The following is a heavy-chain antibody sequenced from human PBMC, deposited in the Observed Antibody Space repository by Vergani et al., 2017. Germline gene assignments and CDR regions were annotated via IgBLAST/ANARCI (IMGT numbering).Heavy chain of an antibody. CDR3: SYDAFDY. CDR2: IKSKTDGGTT. J-gene: IGHJ4*02. CDR1: GGSISSSGYY. D-gene: IGHD3-3*01. Sequence: LQLQESGPGLVKPSETLSLTCTVSGGSISSSGYYWGLIRQAPGKGLEWVGRIKSKTDGGTTDYAAPVKGRFTISRDDSINTLYLQMNSLKTEDTAVYYCSYDAFDYWGQGTLVTVSS. V-gene: IGHV3-15*01.